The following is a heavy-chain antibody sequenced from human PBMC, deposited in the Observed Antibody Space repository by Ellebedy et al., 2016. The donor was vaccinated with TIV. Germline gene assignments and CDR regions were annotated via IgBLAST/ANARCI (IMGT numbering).Heavy chain of an antibody. D-gene: IGHD3-10*01. Sequence: GESLKISCVASGFNLNTYSMNWVRQAPGKGLEWISYISSGSSTIKYADSVKGRFTISRDNAKKSLYLQMSSLRAEDTAVYYCARDQGWAYPGSTRFDYWGQGTLVTVSS. CDR1: GFNLNTYS. CDR2: ISSGSSTI. V-gene: IGHV3-48*04. J-gene: IGHJ4*03. CDR3: ARDQGWAYPGSTRFDY.